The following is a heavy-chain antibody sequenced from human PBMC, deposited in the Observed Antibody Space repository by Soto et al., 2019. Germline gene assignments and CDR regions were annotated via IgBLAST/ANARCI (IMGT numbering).Heavy chain of an antibody. V-gene: IGHV3-23*01. CDR1: GFTFSSYA. D-gene: IGHD3-22*01. CDR3: AKGDYDSSGYYPYYYYGMDV. J-gene: IGHJ6*02. CDR2: ISGSGGST. Sequence: PVGSLRLSCAASGFTFSSYAMSWVRQAPGKGLEWVSAISGSGGSTYYADSVKGRFTISRDNSKNTLYLQMNSLRAEDTAVYYCAKGDYDSSGYYPYYYYGMDVWGQGTTVTVSS.